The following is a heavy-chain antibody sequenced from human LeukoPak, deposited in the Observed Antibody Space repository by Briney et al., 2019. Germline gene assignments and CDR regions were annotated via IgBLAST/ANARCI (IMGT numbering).Heavy chain of an antibody. CDR3: ASGYVGGTPPWGKYYYDSSGYYRFAEYFQH. CDR1: GFTFGDYG. CDR2: INWNGGST. V-gene: IGHV3-20*04. Sequence: AGGSLRLSCAASGFTFGDYGMSWVRQAPGKGLEWVSAINWNGGSTGYADSVKGRFTISRDNSKNTLYLQMNSLRAEDTAVYYCASGYVGGTPPWGKYYYDSSGYYRFAEYFQHWGQGTLVTVSS. D-gene: IGHD3-22*01. J-gene: IGHJ1*01.